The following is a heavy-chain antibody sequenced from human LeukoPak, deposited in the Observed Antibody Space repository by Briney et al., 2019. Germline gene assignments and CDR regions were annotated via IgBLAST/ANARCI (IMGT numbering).Heavy chain of an antibody. J-gene: IGHJ4*02. V-gene: IGHV4-59*01. Sequence: PSGTLSLTCTVSGGSISSYYWSWIRQPPGKGLEWIGYIYYSGSTNYNPSLKSRVTISVDTSKNQFSLKLSSVTAADTAVYYCASSYYGPSSGYFDYWGQGTLVTVSS. CDR2: IYYSGST. CDR3: ASSYYGPSSGYFDY. CDR1: GGSISSYY. D-gene: IGHD3-10*01.